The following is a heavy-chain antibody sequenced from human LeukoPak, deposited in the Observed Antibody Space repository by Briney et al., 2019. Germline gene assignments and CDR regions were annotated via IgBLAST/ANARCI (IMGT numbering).Heavy chain of an antibody. CDR2: ISYDGSNK. CDR1: GFTFSSYA. Sequence: GGSLRLSCAASGFTFSSYAMHWVRQAPGKGLEWVAVISYDGSNKYYADSVKGRFTISRDNAKNSLYLQMNSLRAEDTAVYYCARVRGDPPLSSYYGMDVWGQGTTVTVSS. V-gene: IGHV3-30-3*01. CDR3: ARVRGDPPLSSYYGMDV. D-gene: IGHD2-21*01. J-gene: IGHJ6*02.